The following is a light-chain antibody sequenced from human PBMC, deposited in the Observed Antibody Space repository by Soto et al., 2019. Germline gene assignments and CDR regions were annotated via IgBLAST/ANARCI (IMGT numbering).Light chain of an antibody. J-gene: IGKJ2*01. V-gene: IGKV3-15*01. CDR1: QSVSTN. CDR2: GAS. CDR3: QQYNNRPPHT. Sequence: EIVLTQSPATLSVSPGERATLSCRASQSVSTNLAWYQQRPGQAPRLLISGASTRATGIPARFSGSGSGTEFTLTSSSLQSEDDAVDYCQQYNNRPPHTFGEGTKLEIK.